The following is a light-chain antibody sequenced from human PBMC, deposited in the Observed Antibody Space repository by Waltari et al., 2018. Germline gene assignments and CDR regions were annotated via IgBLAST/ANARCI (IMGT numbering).Light chain of an antibody. V-gene: IGLV1-44*01. J-gene: IGLJ2*01. CDR2: SDR. CDR3: SSWDDSRNTVV. CDR1: SANIGNNF. Sequence: QTMLTQPPSASGTPGPRVTLSCSGSSANIGNNFVNWYQQLPDTAPKLLIYSDRQRPSGVPDRFSASKSGTSASLAISGLQSEDEGLYYCSSWDDSRNTVVFGGGTKLTVL.